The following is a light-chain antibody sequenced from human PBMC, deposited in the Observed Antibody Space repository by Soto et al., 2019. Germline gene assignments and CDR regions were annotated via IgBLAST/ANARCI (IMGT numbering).Light chain of an antibody. Sequence: QSVLTQPPSASGTPGQRVTISCSGSISNIGNNYVYWYQQIPGTAPKVLIYSNNQRPSGVPDRFSGSKFGSSASLAISGLRSEDEADYYCASWDDSLSGHVVFGGGTKLTVL. CDR3: ASWDDSLSGHVV. J-gene: IGLJ2*01. CDR1: ISNIGNNY. CDR2: SNN. V-gene: IGLV1-47*02.